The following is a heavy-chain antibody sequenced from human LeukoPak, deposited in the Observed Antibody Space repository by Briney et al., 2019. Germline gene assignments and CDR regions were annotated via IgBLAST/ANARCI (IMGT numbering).Heavy chain of an antibody. CDR2: ISPTAGST. D-gene: IGHD3-22*01. V-gene: IGHV1-46*01. CDR1: GYTLTNYY. J-gene: IGHJ3*02. Sequence: ASVKVSCKASGYTLTNYYIHWVRQAPGQGLEWMGIISPTAGSTTYAQNFQGRVTMTRDMSTSTVYMELSSLRSEDTAVYYCAQRYYYDSSGYVDAFDIWGQGTTVTVSS. CDR3: AQRYYYDSSGYVDAFDI.